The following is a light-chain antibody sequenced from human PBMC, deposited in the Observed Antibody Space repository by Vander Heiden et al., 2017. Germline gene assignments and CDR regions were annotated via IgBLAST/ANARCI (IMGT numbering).Light chain of an antibody. CDR1: QSVSSY. Sequence: EIVLTQSPATLSLSPGERATLSCRASQSVSSYLAWYQQKPGQAPRLLIYDASNRATGVPARFSGSGSERDFTLTISSLEPEDFAIYYCQQRSSWPAAFGGGTMVEIK. J-gene: IGKJ4*01. CDR2: DAS. CDR3: QQRSSWPAA. V-gene: IGKV3-11*02.